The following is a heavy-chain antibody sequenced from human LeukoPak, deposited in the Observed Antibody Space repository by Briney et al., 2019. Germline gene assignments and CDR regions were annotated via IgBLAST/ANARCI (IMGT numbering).Heavy chain of an antibody. V-gene: IGHV3-30-3*01. CDR2: ISYDGSNK. Sequence: GRSLRLSCAASGFTFSSYAMHWVRQALGKGLEWVAVISYDGSNKYYADSVKGRFTISRDDSKNTLYLQMNSLRAEDTAVYYCARSKPSPIVVVPAATYYYGMDVWGQGTTVTVSS. CDR3: ARSKPSPIVVVPAATYYYGMDV. J-gene: IGHJ6*02. D-gene: IGHD2-2*01. CDR1: GFTFSSYA.